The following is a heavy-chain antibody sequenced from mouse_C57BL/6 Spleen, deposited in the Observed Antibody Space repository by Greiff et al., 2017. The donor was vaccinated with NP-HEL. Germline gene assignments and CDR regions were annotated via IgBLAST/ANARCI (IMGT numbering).Heavy chain of an antibody. CDR2: INPNNGGT. Sequence: EVMLVESGPELVKPGASVKMSCKASGYTFTDYNMHWVKQSHGKSLEWIGYINPNNGGTSYNQKFKGKATLTVNKSSSTAYMELRSLTSEDSAVYYCARRRPHWYIDVWGTRTTVTLSS. CDR1: GYTFTDYN. CDR3: ARRRPHWYIDV. V-gene: IGHV1-22*01. J-gene: IGHJ1*03.